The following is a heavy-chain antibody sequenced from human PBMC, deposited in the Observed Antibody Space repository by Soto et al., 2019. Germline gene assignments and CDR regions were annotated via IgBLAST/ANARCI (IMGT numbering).Heavy chain of an antibody. CDR1: GFTFSSYA. V-gene: IGHV3-23*01. J-gene: IGHJ4*02. Sequence: GGSLRLSCAASGFTFSSYAMSWVRQAPGKGLEWVSGILGSGDTTYYAESVKGRFIISRDNSKNTLYLQMNSLRAEDTAVYYCAKALNYESDLHYWGQGTLVTVSS. CDR3: AKALNYESDLHY. CDR2: ILGSGDTT. D-gene: IGHD1-7*01.